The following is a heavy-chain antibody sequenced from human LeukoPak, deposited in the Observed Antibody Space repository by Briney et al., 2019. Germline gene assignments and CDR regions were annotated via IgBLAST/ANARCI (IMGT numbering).Heavy chain of an antibody. D-gene: IGHD6-13*01. CDR1: GFTFSSYE. CDR3: ARGSHLNSSSWYGGNDY. Sequence: GGSLRLSCAASGFTFSSYEMNWVRQAPGKGLEGVSYISSSGSTIYYADSVKGRFTISRDNAKNLLYLQMNSLRAEDTAVYYCARGSHLNSSSWYGGNDYWGQGTLVTVSS. CDR2: ISSSGSTI. V-gene: IGHV3-48*03. J-gene: IGHJ4*02.